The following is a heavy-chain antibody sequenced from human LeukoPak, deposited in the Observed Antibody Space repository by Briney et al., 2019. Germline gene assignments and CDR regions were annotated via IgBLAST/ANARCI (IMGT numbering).Heavy chain of an antibody. CDR3: AKDRSSSWYEGPFNGMDV. CDR1: GFTFSSYG. J-gene: IGHJ6*02. CDR2: IRYDGSDK. D-gene: IGHD6-13*01. Sequence: GGSLRLSCAASGFTFSSYGIHWVRQAPVKGLEWAAFIRYDGSDKYFADIVKGRFTISRDNSKNTVYLQMNSLGAEDTAVYYCAKDRSSSWYEGPFNGMDVWGQGTTVTVSS. V-gene: IGHV3-30*02.